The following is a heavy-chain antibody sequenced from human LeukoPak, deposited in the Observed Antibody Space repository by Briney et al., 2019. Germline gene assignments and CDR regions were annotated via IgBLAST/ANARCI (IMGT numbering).Heavy chain of an antibody. CDR1: GFTFGDYA. V-gene: IGHV3-49*04. CDR2: IRSKAYGGTT. Sequence: GGSLRLSCTASGFTFGDYAMSWVRQAPGKGLEWVGFIRSKAYGGTTEYAASVKGRFTTSRDDSKSIAYLQMNSLKTEDTAVYYCTREPPDTDYGDYWGQGTLVTVSS. CDR3: TREPPDTDYGDY. D-gene: IGHD4-17*01. J-gene: IGHJ4*02.